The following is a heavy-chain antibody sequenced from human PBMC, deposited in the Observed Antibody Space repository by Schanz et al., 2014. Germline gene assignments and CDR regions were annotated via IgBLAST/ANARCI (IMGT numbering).Heavy chain of an antibody. Sequence: AQLVESGGGLVEPGGSLRLSCAASGFTFSSHAMSWIRQSPGKGLQWIGEIHHSGSIIYNPSLRSGVTISMDTSKNQFFLKVTSVTAADTAVYYCARHLVNAYGMDVWGQGTAVTVSS. V-gene: IGHV4-34*01. D-gene: IGHD3-3*02. CDR3: ARHLVNAYGMDV. CDR2: IHHSGSI. J-gene: IGHJ6*02. CDR1: GFTFSSHA.